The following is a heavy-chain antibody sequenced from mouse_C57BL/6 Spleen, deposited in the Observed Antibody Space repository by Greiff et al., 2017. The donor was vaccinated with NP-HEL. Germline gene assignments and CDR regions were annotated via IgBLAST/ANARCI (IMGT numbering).Heavy chain of an antibody. D-gene: IGHD3-2*02. Sequence: VQLQQSGPELVKPGASVKISCKASGYAFSSSWMNWVKQRPGKGLEWIGRIYPGDGDTNYNGKFKGKATLTADKSSSTAYMQLSSLTSEDSAVYFCARGDAQAPAWCAYWGQGTLVTVSA. J-gene: IGHJ3*01. CDR2: IYPGDGDT. CDR3: ARGDAQAPAWCAY. V-gene: IGHV1-82*01. CDR1: GYAFSSSW.